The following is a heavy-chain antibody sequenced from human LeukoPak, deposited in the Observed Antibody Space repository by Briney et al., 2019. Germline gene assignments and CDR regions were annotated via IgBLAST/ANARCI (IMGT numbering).Heavy chain of an antibody. Sequence: SETLSLTCTVSGGSISGYYWSWIRQPPGKGLEWIGHINHIGSTNYNPSLRSRVTISVDTSKNQFSLKLRSVTAADTAVYYRASEALTRFPPYFDFWGQGTLVTVSS. D-gene: IGHD3-3*01. V-gene: IGHV4-59*01. J-gene: IGHJ4*02. CDR1: GGSISGYY. CDR3: ASEALTRFPPYFDF. CDR2: INHIGST.